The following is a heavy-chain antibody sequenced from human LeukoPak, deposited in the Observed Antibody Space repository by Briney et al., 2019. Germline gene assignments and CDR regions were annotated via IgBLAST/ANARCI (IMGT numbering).Heavy chain of an antibody. V-gene: IGHV1-2*02. J-gene: IGHJ6*02. CDR1: GYTFTGYY. CDR3: ARGEGDLGWFGEGMDV. D-gene: IGHD3-10*01. Sequence: VASVNVSCKASGYTFTGYYMHWVRQAPGQGLEWMGWINPNSGGTNYAQKFQGRVTMTRDTSISTAYMELSRLRSDDTAVYYCARGEGDLGWFGEGMDVWGQGTTVTVSS. CDR2: INPNSGGT.